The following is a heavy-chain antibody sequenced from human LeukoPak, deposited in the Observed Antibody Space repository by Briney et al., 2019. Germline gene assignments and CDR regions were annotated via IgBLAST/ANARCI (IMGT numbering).Heavy chain of an antibody. CDR1: GYSINSGYY. J-gene: IGHJ4*02. CDR3: ARDRRDGYNLYYFDL. Sequence: SETLSLTCAVSGYSINSGYYWGWIRQPPGKGLGWVGSIYHSGSTNYNPSLKSRVTISVDTSTNQFSLKLSSVTAADTAVYYCARDRRDGYNLYYFDLWGQGTLVTVSS. V-gene: IGHV4-38-2*02. CDR2: IYHSGST. D-gene: IGHD5-24*01.